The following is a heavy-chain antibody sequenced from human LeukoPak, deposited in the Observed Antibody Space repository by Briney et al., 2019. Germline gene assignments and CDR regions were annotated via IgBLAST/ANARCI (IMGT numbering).Heavy chain of an antibody. D-gene: IGHD6-19*01. J-gene: IGHJ4*02. CDR1: GGSISSSNW. CDR2: IYHSGST. CDR3: ASLRYSSGWYRDY. Sequence: SGTLSLTCAVSGGSISSSNWWSWVRQPPGKGLEWIGEIYHSGSTNYNPSLKSRVTISVDKSKNQFSLKLSSVTAADTAVYYCASLRYSSGWYRDYWGQGTLVTVSS. V-gene: IGHV4-4*02.